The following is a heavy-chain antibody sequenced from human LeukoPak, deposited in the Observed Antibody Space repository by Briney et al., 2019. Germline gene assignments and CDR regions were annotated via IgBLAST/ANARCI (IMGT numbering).Heavy chain of an antibody. V-gene: IGHV3-11*01. Sequence: GGSLRLSCAASGLRFSDYYVSWIRQAPGKGLQWVSYISSGGDIMHYADSVKGRFTSPRDNAKNSGYLEMNSLGAEDTAVYYCATNLIGAGEYFQQWGQGTLVTVSS. CDR1: GLRFSDYY. CDR2: ISSGGDIM. J-gene: IGHJ1*01. D-gene: IGHD2/OR15-2a*01. CDR3: ATNLIGAGEYFQQ.